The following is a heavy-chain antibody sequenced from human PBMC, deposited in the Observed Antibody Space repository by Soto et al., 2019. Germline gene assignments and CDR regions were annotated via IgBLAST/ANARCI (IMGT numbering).Heavy chain of an antibody. V-gene: IGHV4-38-2*01. CDR1: GYSISSGYY. CDR3: ARASNEYYDFWSGYSINWFDP. J-gene: IGHJ5*02. CDR2: IYHSGST. D-gene: IGHD3-3*01. Sequence: TSETLSLTCAVSGYSISSGYYWGWIRQPPGKGLEWIGSIYHSGSTYYNPSLKSRVTISVDTSKNQFSLKLSSVTAADTAVYYCARASNEYYDFWSGYSINWFDPWGQGTLVTVSS.